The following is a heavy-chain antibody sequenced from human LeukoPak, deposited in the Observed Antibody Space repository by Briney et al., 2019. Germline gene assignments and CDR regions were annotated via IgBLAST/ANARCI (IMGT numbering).Heavy chain of an antibody. J-gene: IGHJ3*01. V-gene: IGHV3-23*01. Sequence: GGSLTLSCAASGFTFSSNGMSWVRQAPGKGLEWVSAISGSGDTIYYADSVKGRFTISRDNSKNTLYLQMNSLRAEDTAIYYCAIHYDFSSWGQGTMVTVSS. CDR1: GFTFSSNG. D-gene: IGHD3-3*01. CDR2: ISGSGDTI. CDR3: AIHYDFSS.